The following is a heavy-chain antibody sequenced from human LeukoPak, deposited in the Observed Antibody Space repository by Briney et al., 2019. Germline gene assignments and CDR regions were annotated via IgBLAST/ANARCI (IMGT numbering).Heavy chain of an antibody. CDR2: ISSSSSYI. CDR1: GFTFSSYE. J-gene: IGHJ3*02. Sequence: PGGSLRLSCAASGFTFSSYEMNWVRQAPGKGLEWVSSISSSSSYIYYADSVKGRFTISRDNAKNSLYLQMNSLRAEDTAVYYCAMGGRGGSDIWGQGTMVTVSS. V-gene: IGHV3-21*01. CDR3: AMGGRGGSDI. D-gene: IGHD3-10*01.